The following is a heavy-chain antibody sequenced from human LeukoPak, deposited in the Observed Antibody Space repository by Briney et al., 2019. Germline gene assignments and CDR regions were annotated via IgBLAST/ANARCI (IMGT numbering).Heavy chain of an antibody. CDR3: AKVTWNYPGY. Sequence: GGSLRLSCAASGFSSSNYDMYWVRQAPGKGLEWVSGIGVRGTHTHYAESVKGRFTVSTDSSKNTLFLQMNSLRAEDSAIYYCAKVTWNYPGYWGQGTLVTVSS. J-gene: IGHJ4*02. D-gene: IGHD1-7*01. CDR2: IGVRGTHT. CDR1: GFSSSNYD. V-gene: IGHV3-23*01.